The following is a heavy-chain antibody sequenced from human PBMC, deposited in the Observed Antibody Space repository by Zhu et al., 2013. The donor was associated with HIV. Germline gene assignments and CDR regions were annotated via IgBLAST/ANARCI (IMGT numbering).Heavy chain of an antibody. Sequence: QVQLVQSGAEVKKPGASVKVSCKASGDTFSDYYIYWVRQAPGQGLEWMGWINPKSGGTNYAQKFQGRVTMTGDTSISTAYMELSSLRSDDTAVFYCIAVAALARGVVWFDPWGQGTLVTVSS. J-gene: IGHJ5*02. V-gene: IGHV1-2*02. D-gene: IGHD6-19*01. CDR2: INPKSGGT. CDR1: GDTFSDYY. CDR3: IAVAALARGVVWFDP.